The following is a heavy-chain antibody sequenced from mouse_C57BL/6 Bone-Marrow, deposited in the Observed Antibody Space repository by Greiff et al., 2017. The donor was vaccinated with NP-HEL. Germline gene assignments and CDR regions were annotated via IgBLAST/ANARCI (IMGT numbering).Heavy chain of an antibody. J-gene: IGHJ2*01. CDR1: GYTFTSYG. CDR3: ARGDYSPYYFDY. V-gene: IGHV1-81*01. Sequence: QVQLQQSGAELARPGASVKLSCKASGYTFTSYGISWVKQRTGQGLEWIGEIYPRSGNTYYNEKFKGKATLTADKSSSTAYMELRSLTSEDSAVYFCARGDYSPYYFDYWGQGTTLTVSS. D-gene: IGHD2-4*01. CDR2: IYPRSGNT.